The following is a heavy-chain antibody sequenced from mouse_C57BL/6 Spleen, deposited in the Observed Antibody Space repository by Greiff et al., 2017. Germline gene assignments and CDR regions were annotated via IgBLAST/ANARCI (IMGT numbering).Heavy chain of an antibody. CDR3: ATVGPFAY. D-gene: IGHD1-1*01. V-gene: IGHV1-82*01. CDR2: IYPGDGDT. J-gene: IGHJ3*01. CDR1: GYAFSSSW. Sequence: VQLQQSGPELVKPGASVKISCKASGYAFSSSWMNWVKQRPGKGLEWIGRIYPGDGDTNYNGKFKGKATLTADKSSSTAYMQLSSLTSEESAVYFCATVGPFAYWGQGTLVTVSA.